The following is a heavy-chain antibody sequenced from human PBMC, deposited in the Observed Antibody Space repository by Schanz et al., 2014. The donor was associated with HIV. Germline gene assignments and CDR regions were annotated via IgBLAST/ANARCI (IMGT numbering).Heavy chain of an antibody. Sequence: EVQLLESGGGLEQPGGSLRLSCAASGFTFSDHYMDWVRQAPGKGLEWVSSISESGGRSYYADSVNGRFTISRDNSKNTLYLQMTTLRTEDTAVYYCAKIRGTRGAYDGMDVWGQGTTVTVSS. CDR1: GFTFSDHY. D-gene: IGHD3-10*01. CDR3: AKIRGTRGAYDGMDV. J-gene: IGHJ6*02. CDR2: ISESGGRS. V-gene: IGHV3-23*01.